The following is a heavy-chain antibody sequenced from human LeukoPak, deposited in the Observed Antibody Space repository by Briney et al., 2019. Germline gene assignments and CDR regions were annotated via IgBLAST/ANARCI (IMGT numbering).Heavy chain of an antibody. Sequence: GGSLRLSCAASGFTFSSYAMSWVRQAPGKGLKWVSAISGGGGSTYYADSVKGRFTISRDNSKNTLYLQMNSLRAEDTAVYYCAKDGEQLLGTDASDIWGQGTMVTVSS. J-gene: IGHJ3*02. CDR2: ISGGGGST. CDR1: GFTFSSYA. V-gene: IGHV3-23*01. CDR3: AKDGEQLLGTDASDI. D-gene: IGHD1/OR15-1a*01.